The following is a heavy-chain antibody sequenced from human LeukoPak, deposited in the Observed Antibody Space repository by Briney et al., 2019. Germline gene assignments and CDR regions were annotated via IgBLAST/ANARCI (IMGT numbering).Heavy chain of an antibody. CDR2: INAGNGNT. CDR1: GYTFSNYA. J-gene: IGHJ4*02. CDR3: ARGVRYFDTSGYFDY. D-gene: IGHD3-22*01. Sequence: PGASVKVSCKASGYTFSNYAMQWVRQAPGQRLEWMGWINAGNGNTEYSQEFQGRVTITRDTSATTAYMELSSLRSEDMAVYYCARGVRYFDTSGYFDYWGQGTLVTVSS. V-gene: IGHV1-3*03.